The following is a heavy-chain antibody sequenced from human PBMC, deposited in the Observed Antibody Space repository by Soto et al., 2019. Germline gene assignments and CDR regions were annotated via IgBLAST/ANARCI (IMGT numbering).Heavy chain of an antibody. D-gene: IGHD2-15*01. V-gene: IGHV1-24*01. Sequence: QVILVQSGAEVKTPGASVKVSCKLSGYTLTESSVHWVRQAPGKGLEWMGGFDPEDGETIYAQEFQGRVTMTEDTATDNAYMELSGLRSEDTAVYYCATGGGFRDAFDVWGQGTMVTVYS. J-gene: IGHJ3*01. CDR3: ATGGGFRDAFDV. CDR2: FDPEDGET. CDR1: GYTLTESS.